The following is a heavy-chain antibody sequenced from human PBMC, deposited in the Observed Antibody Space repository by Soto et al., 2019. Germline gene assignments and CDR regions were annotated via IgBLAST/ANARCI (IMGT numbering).Heavy chain of an antibody. D-gene: IGHD4-4*01. Sequence: PSETLSLTCTVSGGSISSHYWRWIRQPPGKGLEWIGYIYYSGSTNYNPSLKSRVTISVDTSKNQFSLKLSSVTAADTAVYYCAIDGYTVTPNYYYGMDIWGQGTTVTVSS. V-gene: IGHV4-59*11. CDR3: AIDGYTVTPNYYYGMDI. J-gene: IGHJ6*02. CDR1: GGSISSHY. CDR2: IYYSGST.